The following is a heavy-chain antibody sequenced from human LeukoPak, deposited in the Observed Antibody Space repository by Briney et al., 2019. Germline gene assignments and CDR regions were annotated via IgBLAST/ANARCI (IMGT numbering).Heavy chain of an antibody. CDR3: ARFKQQLPLYFDY. D-gene: IGHD6-13*01. CDR1: GYTFTTNY. J-gene: IGHJ4*02. Sequence: ASVKVSCKASGYTFTTNYMHWVRQAPGQGLEWMGIINPSDGSTNYAQKFQGRVTITADESTSTAYMELSSLRSEDTAVYYCARFKQQLPLYFDYWGQGTLVTVSS. CDR2: INPSDGST. V-gene: IGHV1-46*01.